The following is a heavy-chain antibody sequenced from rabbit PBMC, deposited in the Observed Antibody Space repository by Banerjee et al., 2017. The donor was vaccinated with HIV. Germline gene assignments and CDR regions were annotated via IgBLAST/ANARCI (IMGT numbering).Heavy chain of an antibody. CDR1: GLDFSSYGY. V-gene: IGHV1S45*01. CDR3: AREIYSRPAYYCNL. CDR2: IYAGSSGST. J-gene: IGHJ4*01. D-gene: IGHD1-1*01. Sequence: QEQLEESGGDLVQPEGSLTLTCTASGLDFSSYGYMCWGRQAPGKGLEWIGCIYAGSSGSTYYASWAKGRFTISKTSSTTVTLQMTSLTAADTATYFCAREIYSRPAYYCNLWGPGTLVTVS.